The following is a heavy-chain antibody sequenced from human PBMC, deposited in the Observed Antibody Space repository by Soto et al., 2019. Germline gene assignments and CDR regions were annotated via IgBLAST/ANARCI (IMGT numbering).Heavy chain of an antibody. D-gene: IGHD1-7*01. CDR2: INAGNGDT. CDR3: ARNILGGTTDY. Sequence: QVQLMQSGAEEKKPGASVKVSCKASGYSFNTHAMHWVCQAPGQGLEWVGWINAGNGDTRYSQKFQGRVTITSDTSATTAYMELSSLRSEDTAVYYCARNILGGTTDYWGQGTLVTVSS. CDR1: GYSFNTHA. J-gene: IGHJ4*02. V-gene: IGHV1-3*05.